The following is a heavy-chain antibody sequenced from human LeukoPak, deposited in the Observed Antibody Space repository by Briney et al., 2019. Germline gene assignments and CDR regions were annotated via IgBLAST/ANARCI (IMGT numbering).Heavy chain of an antibody. V-gene: IGHV4-59*01. CDR3: ARAPLPYLSDL. CDR2: VYYTGST. D-gene: IGHD2/OR15-2a*01. Sequence: SETLSLTCTVSGDSISSYYWSWIRQPPGKGLEWIGFVYYTGSTTYNPSLKSRVTISVDTSKNQFSLKLNSVTAADTAVYYCARAPLPYLSDLWGRGTLVTVSS. J-gene: IGHJ2*01. CDR1: GDSISSYY.